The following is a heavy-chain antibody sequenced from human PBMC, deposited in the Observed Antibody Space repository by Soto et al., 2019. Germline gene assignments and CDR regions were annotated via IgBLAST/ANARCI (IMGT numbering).Heavy chain of an antibody. V-gene: IGHV3-21*01. CDR2: ISSSSSYI. D-gene: IGHD3-22*01. CDR1: GFTVSSYS. Sequence: EVQLVESGGGLVKPGGSLRLSCAASGFTVSSYSMNWVRQAPGKGLEWVSSISSSSSYIYYADSVKGRFTISRDNAKNSLYLQMNSLRAEDTAVYYCASHPRDSSGYWYYFDYWGQGTLVTVSS. CDR3: ASHPRDSSGYWYYFDY. J-gene: IGHJ4*02.